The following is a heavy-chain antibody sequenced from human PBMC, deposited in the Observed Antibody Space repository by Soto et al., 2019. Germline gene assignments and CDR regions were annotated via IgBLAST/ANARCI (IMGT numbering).Heavy chain of an antibody. Sequence: QVQLVESGGGVVQPRRSLRLSCAASGFTFSSYAMHWVRQAPGKGLEWVAVISYDGSNKYYADSVKGRFTISRDNSKNTLYLQMNSLRAEDTAVYYCARDLGCSSTSCYGYGMDVWGQGTTVTVSS. CDR2: ISYDGSNK. CDR1: GFTFSSYA. V-gene: IGHV3-30-3*01. D-gene: IGHD2-2*01. J-gene: IGHJ6*02. CDR3: ARDLGCSSTSCYGYGMDV.